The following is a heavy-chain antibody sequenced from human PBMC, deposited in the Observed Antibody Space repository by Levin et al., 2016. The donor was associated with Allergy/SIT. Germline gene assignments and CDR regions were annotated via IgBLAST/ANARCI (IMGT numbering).Heavy chain of an antibody. CDR3: ARGWTYYYGSGEP. J-gene: IGHJ5*02. V-gene: IGHV4-34*01. CDR2: INHSGST. Sequence: WIRQPPGKGLEWIGEINHSGSTNYNPSLKSRVTISVDTSKNQFSLKLSSVTAADTAVYYCARGWTYYYGSGEPWGQGTLVTVSS. D-gene: IGHD3-10*01.